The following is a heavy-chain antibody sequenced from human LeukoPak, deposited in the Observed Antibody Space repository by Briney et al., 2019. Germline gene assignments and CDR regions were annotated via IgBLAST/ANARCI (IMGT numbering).Heavy chain of an antibody. D-gene: IGHD5-12*01. CDR1: GFTFSSYA. V-gene: IGHV3-30-3*01. J-gene: IGHJ4*02. CDR3: ARYRRYSGYDEGYFDY. Sequence: GRSLRLSCAASGFTFSSYAMHWVRQAPGKGLEWVAVISYDGSNKYYADSVKGRFTISRDNSKNTLYLQMNSLRAEDTAVYYCARYRRYSGYDEGYFDYWGQGTLVTVSS. CDR2: ISYDGSNK.